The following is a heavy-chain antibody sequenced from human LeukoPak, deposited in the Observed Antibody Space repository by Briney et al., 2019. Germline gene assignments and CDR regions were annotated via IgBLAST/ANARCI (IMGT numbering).Heavy chain of an antibody. CDR1: GGSISSDY. Sequence: PSETLSLTCTVSGGSISSDYWSWIRQPPGKGLEWTGYIYYSGSTNYNPSLKSRVTISVDTSKNQFSLMLTSVTAADTAVYYCARQRPHYCSSTSCSAYNWFDPWGQGTLVTVPS. V-gene: IGHV4-59*08. D-gene: IGHD2-2*01. CDR3: ARQRPHYCSSTSCSAYNWFDP. CDR2: IYYSGST. J-gene: IGHJ5*02.